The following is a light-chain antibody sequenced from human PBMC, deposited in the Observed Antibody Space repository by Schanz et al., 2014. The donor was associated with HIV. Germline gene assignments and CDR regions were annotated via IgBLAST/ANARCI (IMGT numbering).Light chain of an antibody. CDR2: GAS. V-gene: IGKV3-20*01. CDR1: QSVSSDY. CDR3: HHYGGS. Sequence: EIVLTQSPGTLSLSPGERATLSCRASQSVSSDYFAWYQQKSGQAPRLLIYGASSRATGIPDRFSGSGSGTDFTLTISGLEPEDFAVYYCHHYGGSFGPGTTVDYK. J-gene: IGKJ3*01.